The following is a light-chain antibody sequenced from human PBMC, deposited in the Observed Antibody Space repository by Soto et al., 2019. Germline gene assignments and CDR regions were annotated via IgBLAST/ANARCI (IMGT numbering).Light chain of an antibody. J-gene: IGKJ3*01. CDR3: HQYDNLPLT. CDR1: QDISNY. Sequence: DIQMTQSPSSLSASVGDRVTITCQASQDISNYLNWYQQKPGKAPKLLIYEASNLETGVPSRFSGNGSGTDFTSTISSLQPEDIATYYCHQYDNLPLTFGPGTKVDIK. V-gene: IGKV1-33*01. CDR2: EAS.